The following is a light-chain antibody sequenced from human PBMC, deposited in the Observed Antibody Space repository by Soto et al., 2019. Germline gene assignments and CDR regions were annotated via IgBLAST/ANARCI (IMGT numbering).Light chain of an antibody. CDR1: SSDVGAYNY. CDR2: GVT. J-gene: IGLJ1*01. Sequence: QSSLTQPASVSGSPGQSITISCTGTSSDVGAYNYVSWYQQHPGKAPKLLIYGVTNRPSGVSNRFSGSKSGNTASLTISGLQAEDEADYYCNSYTTRSTYVFGTGTKVTVL. CDR3: NSYTTRSTYV. V-gene: IGLV2-14*01.